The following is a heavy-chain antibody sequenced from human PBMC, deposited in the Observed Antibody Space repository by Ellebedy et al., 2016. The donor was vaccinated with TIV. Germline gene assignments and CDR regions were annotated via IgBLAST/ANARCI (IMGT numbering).Heavy chain of an antibody. CDR2: ISNRGSDR. J-gene: IGHJ4*02. V-gene: IGHV3-30*04. CDR3: AKDGSGWNLED. D-gene: IGHD6-19*01. Sequence: GESLKISXAASGFTVSTYAMSWVRQAPGKGLEWVAFISNRGSDRYYADSVKGRFTISRDDSKNNVYLQIDSLRIEDSGVYYCAKDGSGWNLEDWGQGTQVTVSS. CDR1: GFTVSTYA.